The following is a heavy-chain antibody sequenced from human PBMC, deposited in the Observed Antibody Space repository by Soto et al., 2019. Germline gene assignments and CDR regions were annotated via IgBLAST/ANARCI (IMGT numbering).Heavy chain of an antibody. J-gene: IGHJ6*02. CDR3: ARDTPRYYYGSGSYYNIGYYYYYGMDV. Sequence: LSLTCTVSGGSISSGGYYWSWIRQHPGKGLEWIGYIYYSGSTNYNPSLKSRVTISVDTSKNQFSLKLSSVTAADTAVYYCARDTPRYYYGSGSYYNIGYYYYYGMDVWGQGTTVTVSS. CDR2: IYYSGST. V-gene: IGHV4-61*08. CDR1: GGSISSGGYY. D-gene: IGHD3-10*01.